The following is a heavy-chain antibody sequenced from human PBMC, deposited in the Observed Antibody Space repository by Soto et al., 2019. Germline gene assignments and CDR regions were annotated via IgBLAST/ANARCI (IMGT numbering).Heavy chain of an antibody. J-gene: IGHJ4*02. CDR1: GVPFSSNG. V-gene: IGHV3-30*18. D-gene: IGHD2-2*03. Sequence: EGSLRLSCAASGVPFSSNGMHWVRQAPGKGLEWVAVISYDGSNKYYADSVKGRLTISRDNSKDTLYLQMNSLRAEDTAVYYCAKDGYCSSTSCYFDYWGRGTLVSVSS. CDR3: AKDGYCSSTSCYFDY. CDR2: ISYDGSNK.